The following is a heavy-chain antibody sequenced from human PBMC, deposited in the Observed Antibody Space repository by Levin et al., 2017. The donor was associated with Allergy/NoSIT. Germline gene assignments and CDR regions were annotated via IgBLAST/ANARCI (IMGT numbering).Heavy chain of an antibody. Sequence: HGESLKISREASGYRFNTYWINWVRQMPGKGLEWMAKIDPSDSYVNYNPSFQGHVTISVDKSINTVYVQWSSLKTSDTAIYYCARQMFGSGKKIDYWGQGTLVTVS. V-gene: IGHV5-10-1*01. D-gene: IGHD3-10*01. CDR1: GYRFNTYW. CDR2: IDPSDSYV. CDR3: ARQMFGSGKKIDY. J-gene: IGHJ4*02.